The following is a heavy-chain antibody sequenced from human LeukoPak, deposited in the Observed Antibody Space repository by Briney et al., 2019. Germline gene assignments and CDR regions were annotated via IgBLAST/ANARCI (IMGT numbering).Heavy chain of an antibody. CDR3: ARDDTMVRGWDEKFNWFDP. D-gene: IGHD3-10*01. CDR1: GYTFTGYY. Sequence: GASVKVSCKASGYTFTGYYMHWVRQAPGQGLEWMGWINPNSGGTNYAQKFQGRVTMTRDTSISTAYMELSRLRSDDTAVYYCARDDTMVRGWDEKFNWFDPWGQGTLVTVSS. CDR2: INPNSGGT. J-gene: IGHJ5*02. V-gene: IGHV1-2*02.